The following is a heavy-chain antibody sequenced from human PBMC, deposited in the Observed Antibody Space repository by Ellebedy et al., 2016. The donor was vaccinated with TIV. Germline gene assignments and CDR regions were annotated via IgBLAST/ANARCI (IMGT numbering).Heavy chain of an antibody. CDR2: IWYDGSEK. V-gene: IGHV3-30*02. Sequence: GESLKISCAASGFTFNVNWMAWVRQAPGKGLEWVAFIWYDGSEKYHADSVKGRFTISRDNSKNTLFLQMNSLRVEDAALYYCAKESVSGTIYYYYHGMDVWGQGTTVTVSS. D-gene: IGHD6-19*01. CDR3: AKESVSGTIYYYYHGMDV. J-gene: IGHJ6*02. CDR1: GFTFNVNW.